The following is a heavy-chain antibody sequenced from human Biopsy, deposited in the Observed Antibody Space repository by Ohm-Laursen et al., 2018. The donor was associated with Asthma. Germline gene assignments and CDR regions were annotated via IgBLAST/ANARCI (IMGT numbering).Heavy chain of an antibody. V-gene: IGHV3-30*03. J-gene: IGHJ3*02. CDR2: VSSDGHNK. CDR1: GFVFSQCG. CDR3: ARQSGQDYGDSSGFDI. D-gene: IGHD3-22*01. Sequence: SLRLSCSASGFVFSQCGMHWVRQGPGKGLEWVALVSSDGHNKYYEDSVKGRFAISRDNPRNRLYLQINRLTVEDSAVYFCARQSGQDYGDSSGFDIWGQGTKVAVSS.